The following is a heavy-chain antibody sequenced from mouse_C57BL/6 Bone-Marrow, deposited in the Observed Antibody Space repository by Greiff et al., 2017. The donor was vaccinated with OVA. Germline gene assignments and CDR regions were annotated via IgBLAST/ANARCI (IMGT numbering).Heavy chain of an antibody. CDR1: GFTFSDYY. CDR2: INYDGSST. V-gene: IGHV5-16*01. D-gene: IGHD1-1*01. Sequence: EVMLVESEGGLVQPGSSMKLSCTASGFTFSDYYMAWVRQVPEKGLEWVANINYDGSSTYYLDSLKSRFIISRDNAKNILYLQMSSLKSEDTATYYCARDNYGSSYVGYFDVWGTGTTVTVSS. CDR3: ARDNYGSSYVGYFDV. J-gene: IGHJ1*03.